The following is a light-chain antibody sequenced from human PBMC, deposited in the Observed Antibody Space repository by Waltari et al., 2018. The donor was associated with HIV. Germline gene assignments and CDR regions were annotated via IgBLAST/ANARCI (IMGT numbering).Light chain of an antibody. CDR3: AAWDDSLGGPV. CDR2: GLN. CDR1: TSHIGSNY. V-gene: IGLV1-47*01. Sequence: QSVLTQPPSASGTPGQRVTISCSGSTSHIGSNYVHWYQHLPGTAPKLLIYGLNERPSGVSDRFSGSKSGTSASLAISGLRSEDEGDYSCAAWDDSLGGPVFGGGTQLTVL. J-gene: IGLJ7*01.